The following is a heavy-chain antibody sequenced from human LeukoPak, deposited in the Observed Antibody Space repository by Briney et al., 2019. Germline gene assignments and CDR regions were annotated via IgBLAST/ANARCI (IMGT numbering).Heavy chain of an antibody. D-gene: IGHD2-2*01. Sequence: SGTLSLTCTVSGGSISSYYWSWIRQPPGKGLEWIGYIYYSGSTNYNPSLKSRVTISVDTSKNQFSLKLSSVTAADTAVYYCASHCSSTSCSVIDYWGQGTLVTVSS. CDR1: GGSISSYY. CDR2: IYYSGST. J-gene: IGHJ4*02. V-gene: IGHV4-59*12. CDR3: ASHCSSTSCSVIDY.